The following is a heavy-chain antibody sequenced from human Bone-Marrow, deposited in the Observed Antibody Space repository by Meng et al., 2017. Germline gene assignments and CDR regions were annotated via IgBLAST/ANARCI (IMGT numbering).Heavy chain of an antibody. Sequence: GESLKISCAASGFTFSSYEMNWVRQAPGKGLEWVSYISSSGSTISYADSVKGRFTISRDNAKNSLYLQMNSLRAEDTAVYYCARAGYSYGYAYYYYGMDVWGQGTTVTVSA. D-gene: IGHD5-18*01. CDR3: ARAGYSYGYAYYYYGMDV. CDR1: GFTFSSYE. V-gene: IGHV3-48*03. CDR2: ISSSGSTI. J-gene: IGHJ6*01.